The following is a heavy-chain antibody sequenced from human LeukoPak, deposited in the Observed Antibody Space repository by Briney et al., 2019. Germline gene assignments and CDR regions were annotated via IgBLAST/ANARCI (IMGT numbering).Heavy chain of an antibody. CDR2: IRSKAYGGTT. V-gene: IGHV3-49*03. CDR1: GFTFGDYA. CDR3: TSFVVVTAIRRAFDI. D-gene: IGHD2-21*02. Sequence: GRSLRLPCTASGFTFGDYAMSWFRQAPGKGLEWVGFIRSKAYGGTTEYAASVKGRFTISRDDSKSIAYLQMNSLKTEDTAVYYCTSFVVVTAIRRAFDIWGQGTMVTVSS. J-gene: IGHJ3*02.